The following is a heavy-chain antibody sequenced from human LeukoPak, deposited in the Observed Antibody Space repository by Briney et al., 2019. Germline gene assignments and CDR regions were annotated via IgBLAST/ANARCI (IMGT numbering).Heavy chain of an antibody. CDR2: IYTSGST. CDR3: ARDRMTPSMGSVD. D-gene: IGHD4-23*01. J-gene: IGHJ4*02. Sequence: SETLSLTCTVSGGSISSGSYYWSWIRQPAGKGLEWIGRIYTSGSTNYNPSLKSRVTISVDTSKNQFSLKLSSVTAADTAVYYCARDRMTPSMGSVDWGQGTLVTVSS. CDR1: GGSISSGSYY. V-gene: IGHV4-61*02.